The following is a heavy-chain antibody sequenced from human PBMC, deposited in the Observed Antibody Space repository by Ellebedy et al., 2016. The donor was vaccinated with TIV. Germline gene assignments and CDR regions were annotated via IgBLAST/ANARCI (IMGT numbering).Heavy chain of an antibody. CDR3: ARDPVGVGPAFDV. J-gene: IGHJ3*01. V-gene: IGHV3-23*01. CDR2: ITASGGNT. Sequence: PGGSLRLSCAASGLTFSSHAMSWVRQAPGKGLEWVSSITASGGNTYYADSVKGRFTISRDNSKATPFLQMNSLRAEDTAIYFCARDPVGVGPAFDVWGQGTMVTVSS. D-gene: IGHD4-23*01. CDR1: GLTFSSHA.